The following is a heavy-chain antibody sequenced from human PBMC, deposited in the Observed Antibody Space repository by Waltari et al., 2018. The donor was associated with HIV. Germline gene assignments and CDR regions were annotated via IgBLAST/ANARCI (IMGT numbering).Heavy chain of an antibody. D-gene: IGHD2-15*01. CDR2: INPDGTDT. Sequence: EVQLVESGGGLVQPGGSLRLSCAASGLTLTTSWVNWVRHVPGKGLVWVSRINPDGTDTRYADSVKGRFTISRDNAKNTVYLQVNSLRGEDTSVYYCARGKDCGGGTCDGYHYYGLDVWGQGTTVTVSS. J-gene: IGHJ6*02. CDR3: ARGKDCGGGTCDGYHYYGLDV. V-gene: IGHV3-74*01. CDR1: GLTLTTSW.